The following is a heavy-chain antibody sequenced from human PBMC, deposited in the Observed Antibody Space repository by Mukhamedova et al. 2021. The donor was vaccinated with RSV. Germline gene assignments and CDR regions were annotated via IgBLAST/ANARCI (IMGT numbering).Heavy chain of an antibody. J-gene: IGHJ5*02. Sequence: APGKGLEWVSSVSESGFTIYYADSMKGRFTISRDNSMNTVYLHMSSLRAEDTAIYYCAKAQMESYELPFDPWGQGTLVTVSP. CDR3: AKAQMESYELPFDP. CDR2: VSESGFTI. D-gene: IGHD3-3*01. V-gene: IGHV3-23*01.